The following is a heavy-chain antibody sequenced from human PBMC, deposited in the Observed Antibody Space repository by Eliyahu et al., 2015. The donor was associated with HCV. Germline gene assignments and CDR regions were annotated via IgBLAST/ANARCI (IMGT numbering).Heavy chain of an antibody. J-gene: IGHJ5*02. CDR2: IYSGGST. D-gene: IGHD1-26*01. CDR3: ARGIEWVGWFDP. V-gene: IGHV3-66*02. Sequence: EVQLVESGGGLVQPGGSLRLSCAASGFPVRSNYMSWVRQAPGKGLEWVSVIYSGGSTYYADSVKGRFTISRDNSKNTLYLQMNSLRAEDTAVYYCARGIEWVGWFDPWGQGTLVTVSS. CDR1: GFPVRSNY.